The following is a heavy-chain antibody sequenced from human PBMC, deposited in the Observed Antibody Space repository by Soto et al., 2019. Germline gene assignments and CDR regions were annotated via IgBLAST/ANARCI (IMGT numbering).Heavy chain of an antibody. D-gene: IGHD6-13*01. J-gene: IGHJ4*02. CDR2: ISWNSGSI. CDR1: GFTFDDYA. V-gene: IGHV3-9*01. CDR3: AKDVTPSPAEADTFXY. Sequence: GGSLRLSCAASGFTFDDYAMHWVRQAPGKGLEWVSGISWNSGSIGYADSVKGRFTISRDNAKNSLYLQMNSLRAEDTALYYCAKDVTPSPAEADTFXYWGQGTLVTVSS.